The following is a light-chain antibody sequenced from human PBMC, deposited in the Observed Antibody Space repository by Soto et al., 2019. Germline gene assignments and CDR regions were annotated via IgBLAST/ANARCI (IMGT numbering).Light chain of an antibody. CDR1: SSDVGTYNY. Sequence: QSALTQPPSASGSLGQSVTISCTGSSSDVGTYNYVSWYQQYPGKAPKLMIYEVTKRPSGVPDRFSGSKSGNTASLTVSGLQADDEADYYCSSYAGSNNFVVVGGGTKLTVL. J-gene: IGLJ2*01. CDR2: EVT. V-gene: IGLV2-8*01. CDR3: SSYAGSNNFVV.